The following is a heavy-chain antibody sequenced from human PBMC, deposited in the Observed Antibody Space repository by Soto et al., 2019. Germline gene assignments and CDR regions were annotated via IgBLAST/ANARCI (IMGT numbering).Heavy chain of an antibody. CDR1: SGSISSGNW. D-gene: IGHD2-15*01. V-gene: IGHV4-4*02. CDR2: IYHSGST. J-gene: IGHJ4*02. Sequence: VQLQESGQGLVKPSGTLSLTCAVSSGSISSGNWWSWVRQPPGKGLGWIGEIYHSGSTNYNPSLKSRVTISVDKSKNQFSLKLSSVTAADTAVYYCARVGLYCSGGSCYSRFDYWGQGTLVTVSS. CDR3: ARVGLYCSGGSCYSRFDY.